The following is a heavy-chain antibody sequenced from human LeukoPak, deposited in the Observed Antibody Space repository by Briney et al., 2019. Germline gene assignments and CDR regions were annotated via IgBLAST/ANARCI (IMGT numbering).Heavy chain of an antibody. Sequence: PGASLRLSCAASGFTFSGYAMSWVRQALGKGLEWVSSISGGGGNTYYADSVKGRFTISRDNSKNTLYLQMNSLRAEDTAVYYCAKNGRWQAYYFDYWGQGTLVTVSS. D-gene: IGHD4-23*01. J-gene: IGHJ4*02. CDR2: ISGGGGNT. V-gene: IGHV3-23*01. CDR1: GFTFSGYA. CDR3: AKNGRWQAYYFDY.